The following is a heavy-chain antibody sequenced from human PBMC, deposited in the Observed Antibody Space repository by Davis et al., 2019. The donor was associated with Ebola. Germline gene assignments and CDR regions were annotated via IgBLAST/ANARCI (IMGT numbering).Heavy chain of an antibody. CDR3: ARHYGYGMDV. CDR1: GGSFSGYY. J-gene: IGHJ6*02. CDR2: INHSGST. Sequence: PSETLSLTCAVYGGSFSGYYWSWIRQPPGKGLEWIGEINHSGSTNYNPSLKSRVTISVDTSKNQFSLKLSSVTAADMAVYYCARHYGYGMDVWGQGTTVTVSS. V-gene: IGHV4-34*01.